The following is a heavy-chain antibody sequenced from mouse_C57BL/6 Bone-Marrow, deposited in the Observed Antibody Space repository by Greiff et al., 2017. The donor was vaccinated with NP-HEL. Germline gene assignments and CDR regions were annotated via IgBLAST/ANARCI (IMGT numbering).Heavy chain of an antibody. J-gene: IGHJ1*03. D-gene: IGHD2-3*01. V-gene: IGHV5-12*01. CDR3: ARSDGNYRYFDV. Sequence: EVKLMESGGGLVQPGGSLKLSCAASGFTFSDYYMYWVRQTPEKRLEWVAYISNGGGSTYYPDTVKGRFTISRDNAKNTLYLQMSRLKSEDTAMYYCARSDGNYRYFDVWGTGTTVTVSS. CDR2: ISNGGGST. CDR1: GFTFSDYY.